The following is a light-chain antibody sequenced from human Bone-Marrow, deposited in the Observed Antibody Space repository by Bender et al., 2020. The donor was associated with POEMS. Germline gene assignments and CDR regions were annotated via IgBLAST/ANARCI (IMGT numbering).Light chain of an antibody. CDR3: CSYAGDVV. CDR2: KVN. Sequence: QSALTQPASVSGSRGQSVTISCTGTSSNLGTFNLVSWYQQHPGKAPKLIIYKVNKRPSGVSNRFSASKSGNTASLTISGLQDEDEADYYCCSYAGDVVFGGGTKLTVL. CDR1: SSNLGTFNL. V-gene: IGLV2-23*02. J-gene: IGLJ2*01.